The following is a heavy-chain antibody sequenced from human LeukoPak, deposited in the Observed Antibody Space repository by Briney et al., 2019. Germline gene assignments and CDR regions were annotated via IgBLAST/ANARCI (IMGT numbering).Heavy chain of an antibody. CDR3: ARDIWSGFGEPYWFDP. CDR2: INPSGGST. V-gene: IGHV1-46*01. J-gene: IGHJ5*02. Sequence: ASVKVSCKASGYTFTSYYMHWVRQAPGRGLEWMGIINPSGGSTSYARKFQGRVTMTRDTSTSTVYMELSSLRSEDTAVYYCARDIWSGFGEPYWFDPWGQGTLVTVSS. D-gene: IGHD3-10*01. CDR1: GYTFTSYY.